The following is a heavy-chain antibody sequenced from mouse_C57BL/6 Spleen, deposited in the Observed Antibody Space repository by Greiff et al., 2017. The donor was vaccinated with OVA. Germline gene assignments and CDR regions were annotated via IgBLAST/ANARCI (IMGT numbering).Heavy chain of an antibody. D-gene: IGHD2-2*01. V-gene: IGHV1-4*01. CDR1: GYTFTSYT. J-gene: IGHJ4*01. CDR3: ASGRGYDVRLDAMDY. CDR2: INPSSGYT. Sequence: VQLQQSGAELARPGASVKMSCKASGYTFTSYTMHWVKQRPGQGLEWIGYINPSSGYTKYNQKFKDKATLTADKSSSTAYMQLSSLTSEDSAVYYCASGRGYDVRLDAMDYWGQGTSVTVSS.